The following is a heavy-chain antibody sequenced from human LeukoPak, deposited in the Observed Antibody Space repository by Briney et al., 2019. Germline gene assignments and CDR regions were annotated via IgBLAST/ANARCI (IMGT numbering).Heavy chain of an antibody. CDR1: GFTFSSYE. CDR3: ARVIPRDDYGDYVSGAFDI. CDR2: ISSSGSTI. D-gene: IGHD4-17*01. V-gene: IGHV3-48*03. J-gene: IGHJ3*02. Sequence: GGSLRLSCAASGFTFSSYEMNWVRQAPGKGLEWVSYISSSGSTIYYADSVKGRFTISRDNAKNSLYLQMNSLRAEDTAVYYCARVIPRDDYGDYVSGAFDIWGQGTMDTVSS.